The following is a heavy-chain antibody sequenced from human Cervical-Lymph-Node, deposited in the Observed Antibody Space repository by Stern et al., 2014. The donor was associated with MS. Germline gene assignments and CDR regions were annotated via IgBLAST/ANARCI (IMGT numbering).Heavy chain of an antibody. J-gene: IGHJ4*02. CDR1: GGSVSSGNYF. CDR2: VSYSGST. CDR3: ARQSSGGYR. V-gene: IGHV4-61*01. D-gene: IGHD5-18*01. Sequence: KESGPGLVKPSETLSLTCSVSGGSVSSGNYFWSWIRQPPGKGLEWIGYVSYSGSTNYNPSLKSRVTISIDTSKNQFSLKLTSVTAADTAVYYCARQSSGGYRWGQGTLVTVSS.